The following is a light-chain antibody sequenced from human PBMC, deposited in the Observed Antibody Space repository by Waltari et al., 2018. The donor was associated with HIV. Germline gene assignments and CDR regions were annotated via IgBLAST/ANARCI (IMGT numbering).Light chain of an antibody. CDR1: LTIVNY. CDR2: DAS. Sequence: EITLTQSPVDLSLSPGDRATLSCRANLTIVNYLGWYQQRPGQSPSLLIYDASKRVTGVPVRFSGSGSGTDFSLIINKIQPEDAALYYGQQRHSWPLSFGGGTKV. CDR3: QQRHSWPLS. J-gene: IGKJ4*01. V-gene: IGKV3-11*01.